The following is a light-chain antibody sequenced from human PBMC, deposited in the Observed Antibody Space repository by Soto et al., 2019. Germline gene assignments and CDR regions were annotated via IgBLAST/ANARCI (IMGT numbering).Light chain of an antibody. J-gene: IGKJ2*01. CDR1: QGIRND. Sequence: AIRMTQSPSSLSASVGDRVTITCRASQGIRNDLGWYQHKPGKAPKFLIYGASSLQSGVPSRFSDSGSGTEFTLTINSLQPEDFATYYCLQDYKYPYTFGQGTKLEIK. CDR3: LQDYKYPYT. CDR2: GAS. V-gene: IGKV1-6*01.